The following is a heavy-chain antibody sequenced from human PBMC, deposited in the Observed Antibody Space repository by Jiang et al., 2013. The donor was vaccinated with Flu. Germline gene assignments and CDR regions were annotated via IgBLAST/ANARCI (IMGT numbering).Heavy chain of an antibody. CDR2: IYYSGST. CDR3: ARSGMNRGTSNRRPFDY. CDR1: GGSISSGGYY. Sequence: GPGLVKPSQTLPLTCTVSGGSISSGGYYWSWIRQHPGKGLEWIGYIYYSGSTYYNPSLKSRVTISVDTSKNQFSLKLSSVTAADTAVYYCARSGMNRGTSNRRPFDYWGQGTLVTVSS. J-gene: IGHJ4*02. V-gene: IGHV4-31*03. D-gene: IGHD1-7*01.